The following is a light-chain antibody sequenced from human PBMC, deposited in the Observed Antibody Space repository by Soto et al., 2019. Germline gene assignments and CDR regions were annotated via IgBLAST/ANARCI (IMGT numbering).Light chain of an antibody. Sequence: DRLLTQSPGTLSVSPGERVPLSCRASQSVGNNLAWHQQKPGQAPRLLIYGASTRATGVPARFSGSGSGTEFTLTITSLQSEDFAVYYCQQFSSYPLTFGGGTKVDI. CDR2: GAS. CDR1: QSVGNN. J-gene: IGKJ4*01. V-gene: IGKV3D-15*01. CDR3: QQFSSYPLT.